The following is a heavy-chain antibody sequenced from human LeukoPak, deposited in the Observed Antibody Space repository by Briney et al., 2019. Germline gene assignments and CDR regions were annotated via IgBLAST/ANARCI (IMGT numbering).Heavy chain of an antibody. Sequence: PGGSLRLSCAASRFSFSSYWMNWVRQAPGKGLEWVANIKQDGSEKYYVDSVKGRFTISRDNAKNSLYLQMNSLRAEDTAVYYCASGGYSFFYWGQGTLVTVSS. V-gene: IGHV3-7*05. CDR1: RFSFSSYW. CDR2: IKQDGSEK. J-gene: IGHJ4*02. D-gene: IGHD5-18*01. CDR3: ASGGYSFFY.